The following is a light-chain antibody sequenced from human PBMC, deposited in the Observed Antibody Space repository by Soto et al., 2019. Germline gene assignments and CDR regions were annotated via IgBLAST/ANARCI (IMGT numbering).Light chain of an antibody. CDR3: QQRSNWPLT. CDR1: QSVNSY. Sequence: IVLSQSPATVSLSPGERATLSCRASQSVNSYLAWYQQKPGQAPRLLIYDASNRATGIPVRFSGSGSGTDFTLTISSLEPEDFAVYYCQQRSNWPLTFGGGTKVDIK. V-gene: IGKV3-11*01. J-gene: IGKJ4*01. CDR2: DAS.